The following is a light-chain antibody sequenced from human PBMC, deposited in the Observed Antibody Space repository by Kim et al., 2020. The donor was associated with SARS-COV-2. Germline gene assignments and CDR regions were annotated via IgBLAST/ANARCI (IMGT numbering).Light chain of an antibody. CDR2: EDA. CDR3: QSYEV. CDR1: GCSLASKP. Sequence: VSPRQTLPVSGTRNGCSLASKPVQWDKHVPGSVPTTVIYEDALRPSGIPDRFSGSIDTSSNSASLTISGLTTEDEAVYFCQSYEVFGGGTQLT. J-gene: IGLJ2*01. V-gene: IGLV6-57*03.